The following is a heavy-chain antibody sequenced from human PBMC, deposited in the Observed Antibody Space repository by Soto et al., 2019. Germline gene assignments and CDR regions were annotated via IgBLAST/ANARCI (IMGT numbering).Heavy chain of an antibody. V-gene: IGHV3-7*03. J-gene: IGHJ4*02. CDR3: ARDVDGGGYLYYFDY. CDR2: IKQDGSEK. CDR1: GFTFSSYW. D-gene: IGHD2-15*01. Sequence: PGGSLRLSCAASGFTFSSYWMSWVRQAPGKGLEWVANIKQDGSEKYYVDSVKGRFTISRDNAKNSLYLQMNSLRAEDTAVYYCARDVDGGGYLYYFDYWGQGTLVTVSS.